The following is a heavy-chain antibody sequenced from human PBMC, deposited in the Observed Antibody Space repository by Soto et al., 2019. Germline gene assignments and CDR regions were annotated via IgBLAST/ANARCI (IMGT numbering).Heavy chain of an antibody. Sequence: QVQLVQSGAEVKKPGASVKVSCKASGYTFTSYAMHRVRQAPGQRLEWMGWINAGNGNTKYSQKFQGRVTITRDTSASTAYMELSSLRSEDTAVYYCARYSSIKYFQHWGQGTLVTVSS. D-gene: IGHD6-13*01. J-gene: IGHJ1*01. CDR1: GYTFTSYA. CDR3: ARYSSIKYFQH. V-gene: IGHV1-3*01. CDR2: INAGNGNT.